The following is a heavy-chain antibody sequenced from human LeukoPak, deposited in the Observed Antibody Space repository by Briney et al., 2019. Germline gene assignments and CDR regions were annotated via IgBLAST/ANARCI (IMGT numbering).Heavy chain of an antibody. CDR3: ARTTYYYDSSGSGDFDY. D-gene: IGHD3-22*01. Sequence: SETLSPTCTVSGGSISSYYWSWIRHPRGRGLEWLGYVYYSGRTNYNAVLKSRVTISVATSKDQFSLKLSSVTAADTAVYYCARTTYYYDSSGSGDFDYWGQGTLVTVSS. CDR1: GGSISSYY. J-gene: IGHJ4*02. CDR2: VYYSGRT. V-gene: IGHV4-59*01.